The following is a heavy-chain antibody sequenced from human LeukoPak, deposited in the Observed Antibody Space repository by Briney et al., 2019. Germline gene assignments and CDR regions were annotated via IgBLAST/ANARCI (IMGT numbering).Heavy chain of an antibody. CDR3: AKDRRGVFDF. CDR2: ITGSGDYT. V-gene: IGHV3-23*01. Sequence: GRSLRLSCAASGFTFSIYAMTWVRQAPGKGLEWVSAITGSGDYTYYTDSVEGRVTISRDNSKNTVYLQMNSLRVEDTAVYYCAKDRRGVFDFWGQGTLVTVSS. CDR1: GFTFSIYA. J-gene: IGHJ4*02. D-gene: IGHD3-10*01.